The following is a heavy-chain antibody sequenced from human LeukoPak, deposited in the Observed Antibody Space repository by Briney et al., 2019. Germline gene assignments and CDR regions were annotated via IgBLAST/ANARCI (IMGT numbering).Heavy chain of an antibody. Sequence: ASVKVSCKASGYTFTSYGISWVRQAPGQGLEWMGWISAYNGNTNYAQKLQGRVTMTTDTSTSTAYMELRSLRAEDTAVYYCARDRSSSWPTLLQHWGQGTLVTVSS. D-gene: IGHD6-13*01. CDR3: ARDRSSSWPTLLQH. V-gene: IGHV1-18*01. CDR2: ISAYNGNT. CDR1: GYTFTSYG. J-gene: IGHJ1*01.